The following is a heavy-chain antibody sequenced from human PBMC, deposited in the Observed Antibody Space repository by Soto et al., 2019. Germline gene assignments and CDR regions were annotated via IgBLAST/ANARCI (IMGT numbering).Heavy chain of an antibody. Sequence: QVQLVQSGAEVKKPGSSVKVSCKASGGTFSTDAISWVRQAPGQGLEWMGGIIPIFGTANYAQKFQGRVTITAGESARTAYMELSRLRSEDTAVYFCARESSTWYYAYWGQGTLVTVSS. J-gene: IGHJ4*02. CDR3: ARESSTWYYAY. CDR2: IIPIFGTA. V-gene: IGHV1-69*12. D-gene: IGHD6-13*01. CDR1: GGTFSTDA.